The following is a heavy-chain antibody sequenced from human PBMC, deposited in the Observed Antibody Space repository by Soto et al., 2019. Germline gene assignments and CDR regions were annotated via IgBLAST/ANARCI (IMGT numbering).Heavy chain of an antibody. J-gene: IGHJ6*02. V-gene: IGHV3-30*18. Sequence: ALRLSCAASGFTFSSYGMHWVRQAPGKGLEGVAVISYDGSNKYYADSVKGRFTISRDNSKNTLYLQMNSLRAEDTAVYYCAKDIYYGSGSYDLRYYYYGMDVWGQGTTVTVSS. CDR1: GFTFSSYG. CDR3: AKDIYYGSGSYDLRYYYYGMDV. CDR2: ISYDGSNK. D-gene: IGHD3-10*01.